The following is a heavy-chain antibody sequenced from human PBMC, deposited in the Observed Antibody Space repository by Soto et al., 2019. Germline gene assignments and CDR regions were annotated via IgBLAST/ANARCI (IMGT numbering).Heavy chain of an antibody. Sequence: PVGSLRLSCAASGFTFSSYAMHWVRQAPGKGLEWVAVISYDGSNKYYADSVKGRFTISRDNSKNTLYLQMNSLRAEDTAVYYCARDPVDTAIPYYFDYWGQGTLVTVSS. V-gene: IGHV3-30-3*01. CDR3: ARDPVDTAIPYYFDY. D-gene: IGHD5-18*01. CDR2: ISYDGSNK. J-gene: IGHJ4*02. CDR1: GFTFSSYA.